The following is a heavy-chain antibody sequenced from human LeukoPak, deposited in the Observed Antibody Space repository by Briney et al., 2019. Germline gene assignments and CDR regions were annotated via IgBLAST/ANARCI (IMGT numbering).Heavy chain of an antibody. V-gene: IGHV3-21*01. CDR2: ISSTSRFM. J-gene: IGHJ3*02. D-gene: IGHD6-13*01. Sequence: GGSLRLSCAASGFTFSDYNMIWARQAPGKALEWVSSISSTSRFMFYPDSLRGWFTIFRDNAQNSLYLQMNSLRVEDTATYYCATIAATGLRDAFDIWGQGTMVTVSS. CDR1: GFTFSDYN. CDR3: ATIAATGLRDAFDI.